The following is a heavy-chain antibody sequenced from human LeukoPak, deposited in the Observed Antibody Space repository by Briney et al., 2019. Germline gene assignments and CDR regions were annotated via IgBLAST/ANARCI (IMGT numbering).Heavy chain of an antibody. J-gene: IGHJ6*03. V-gene: IGHV1-8*01. D-gene: IGHD6-13*01. CDR2: MNPNSGNT. CDR3: ARGSSSSWLYYYYYMDV. CDR1: GYTFTSYD. Sequence: ASVKVSCKPSGYTFTSYDINWVRQATGQGLEWMGWMNPNSGNTGYAQKFQGRVTMTRNTSISTAYMELSSLRSEDTAVYYCARGSSSSWLYYYYYMDVWGKGTTVTVSS.